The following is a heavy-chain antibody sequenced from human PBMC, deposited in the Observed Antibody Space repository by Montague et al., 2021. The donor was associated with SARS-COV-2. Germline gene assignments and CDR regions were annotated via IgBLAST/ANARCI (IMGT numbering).Heavy chain of an antibody. CDR1: GGSISNYY. CDR2: VYYSGST. V-gene: IGHV4-59*01. CDR3: AGGGGYYNYDLDV. D-gene: IGHD3-22*01. Sequence: SETLSLTCTVSGGSISNYYWSWIRQPPGRGLERIGYVYYSGSTDYSPSLKGQVTISLYTSKSQFSLKVTAVTAADTAVYYCAGGGGYYNYDLDVWGPGTTVTGSS. J-gene: IGHJ6*02.